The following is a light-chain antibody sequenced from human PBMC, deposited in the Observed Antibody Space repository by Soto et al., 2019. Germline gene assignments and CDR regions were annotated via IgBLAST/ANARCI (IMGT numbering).Light chain of an antibody. CDR2: AVS. J-gene: IGKJ1*01. CDR1: QSVTSNY. Sequence: EIVLTQSPGTLSLSPGESAALSCRASQSVTSNYLVWYRQKPGQAPRLRLYAVSSRAAGIPDRFNGSGSGTDFTLTITRLGPEDSAVYYCQQHSYSPWTFGQGTRVEV. V-gene: IGKV3-20*01. CDR3: QQHSYSPWT.